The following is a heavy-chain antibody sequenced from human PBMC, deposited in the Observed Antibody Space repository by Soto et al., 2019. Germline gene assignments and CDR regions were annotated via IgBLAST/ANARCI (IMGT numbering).Heavy chain of an antibody. D-gene: IGHD6-13*01. CDR1: GFTFSDYY. CDR3: ARGRGAAADYFDF. Sequence: QVQLVESGGGLVKPGGSLRLSCAVSGFTFSDYYMTWIRQAPGKGLEWVSYISSSTSHTNYADSVKGRFTISRDNAKNSLFLPMNSLRAEDTAVYYGARGRGAAADYFDFWGHGALVTVSS. CDR2: ISSSTSHT. V-gene: IGHV3-11*05. J-gene: IGHJ4*01.